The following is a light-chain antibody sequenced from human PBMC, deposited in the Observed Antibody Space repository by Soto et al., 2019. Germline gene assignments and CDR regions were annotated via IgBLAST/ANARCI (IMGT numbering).Light chain of an antibody. V-gene: IGKV3-20*01. J-gene: IGKJ1*01. CDR1: QSVSSSY. CDR3: QQYGSSPPWT. CDR2: GAS. Sequence: EIVLTQSPGTLSLSPGERATLSCRASQSVSSSYLAWFQQKPGQAPRLLIYGASSRATGIPDRFSGSGSGTDFTLTISRLEPEDFAVYYWQQYGSSPPWTFGQGTKVDIK.